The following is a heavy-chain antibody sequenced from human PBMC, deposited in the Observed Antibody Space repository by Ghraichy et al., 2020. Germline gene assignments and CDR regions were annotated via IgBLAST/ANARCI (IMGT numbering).Heavy chain of an antibody. D-gene: IGHD6-6*01. V-gene: IGHV4-31*03. Sequence: SETLSLTCTVSGGSISSGGYYWSWIRQHPGKGLEWIGYIYYSGSTYYNPSLKSRVTISVDTSKNQFSLKLSSVTAADTAVYYCARVPYSSSRVDPWGQGTLVTVSS. J-gene: IGHJ5*02. CDR3: ARVPYSSSRVDP. CDR1: GGSISSGGYY. CDR2: IYYSGST.